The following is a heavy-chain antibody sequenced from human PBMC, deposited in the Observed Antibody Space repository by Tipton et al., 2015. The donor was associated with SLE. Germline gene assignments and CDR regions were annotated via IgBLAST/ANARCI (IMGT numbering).Heavy chain of an antibody. D-gene: IGHD2-21*01. CDR2: IIPLFGTT. V-gene: IGHV1-69*01. J-gene: IGHJ6*02. Sequence: QLVQSGAEVKRPGSSVKVSCQASGGTFSNYVIYWVRQAPGQGLEWMGGIIPLFGTTDYAQKFQCRVTITADESTSTAYMDLSSLRFEDTAMYYCAAAYCGADCYSRYYGMAVWGQGTTVIVSS. CDR3: AAAYCGADCYSRYYGMAV. CDR1: GGTFSNYV.